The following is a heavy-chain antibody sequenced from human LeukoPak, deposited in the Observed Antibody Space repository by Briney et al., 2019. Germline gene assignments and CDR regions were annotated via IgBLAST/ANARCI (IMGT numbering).Heavy chain of an antibody. CDR1: GFTFSSYA. Sequence: GGSPRLSCAASGFTFSSYAMNWVRQAPGKGLEWVSDISGSGGSTYYADSVKGRFTISRDNSKNTLYLQMNSLRVEDTAVYYCAKGSSGWYNFDYWGQGTLVTVSS. CDR3: AKGSSGWYNFDY. V-gene: IGHV3-23*01. D-gene: IGHD6-19*01. J-gene: IGHJ4*02. CDR2: ISGSGGST.